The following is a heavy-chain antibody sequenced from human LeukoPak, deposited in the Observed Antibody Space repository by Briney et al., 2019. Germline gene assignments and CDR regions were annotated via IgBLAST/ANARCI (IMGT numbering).Heavy chain of an antibody. CDR1: GYSFTSYW. J-gene: IGHJ4*02. Sequence: GESLKISCKGSGYSFTSYWIGWVRQMPGKGLEWMGIIYPGDSDTRYSPSFQGQVTISADKSISTSYLQWSSLKASDTAMYYCASQYSSSWGGLNYWGQGTLVTVSS. D-gene: IGHD6-13*01. V-gene: IGHV5-51*01. CDR2: IYPGDSDT. CDR3: ASQYSSSWGGLNY.